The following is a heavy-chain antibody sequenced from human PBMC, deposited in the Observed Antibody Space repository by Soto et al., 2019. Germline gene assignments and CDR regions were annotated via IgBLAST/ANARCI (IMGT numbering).Heavy chain of an antibody. CDR3: ARDVDSTILKPNDAFGI. CDR1: GDSIFGGDYY. D-gene: IGHD5-12*01. V-gene: IGHV4-30-4*01. Sequence: QVQLQESGPGLVKPSQTLSLTCTVSGDSIFGGDYYWSWIRQPPGKGLQWVGSIYSSGSTYYNPSLKRRVAISVDTSKNQFSLKLSSVTAADTAVYFCARDVDSTILKPNDAFGIWGQGTMVTVSS. J-gene: IGHJ3*02. CDR2: IYSSGST.